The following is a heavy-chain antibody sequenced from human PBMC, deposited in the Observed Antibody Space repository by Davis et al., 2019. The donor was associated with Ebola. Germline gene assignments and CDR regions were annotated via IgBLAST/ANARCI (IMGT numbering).Heavy chain of an antibody. CDR3: ARDPSVAGTLFDP. J-gene: IGHJ5*02. V-gene: IGHV1-46*01. D-gene: IGHD6-19*01. CDR2: INPSGGST. Sequence: ASVKVSCKASGYTFTSYGISWVRQAPGQGLEWMGIINPSGGSTSYAQKFQGRVTMTRDTSTSTVYMELSSLRSEDTAVYYCARDPSVAGTLFDPWGQGTLVTVSS. CDR1: GYTFTSYG.